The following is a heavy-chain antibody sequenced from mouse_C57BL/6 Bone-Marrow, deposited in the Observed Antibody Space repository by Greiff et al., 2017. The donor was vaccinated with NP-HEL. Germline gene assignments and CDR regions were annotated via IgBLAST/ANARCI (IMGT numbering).Heavy chain of an antibody. Sequence: QLVESGGGLVKPGGSLKLSCAASGFTFSSYAMSWVRQTPEKRLEWVATISDGGSYTYYPDNVKGRFTISRDNAKNNLYLQMSHLKSEDTAMYYCARAYYYGSSYDYWGQGTTLTVSS. V-gene: IGHV5-4*01. CDR2: ISDGGSYT. CDR1: GFTFSSYA. D-gene: IGHD1-1*01. J-gene: IGHJ2*01. CDR3: ARAYYYGSSYDY.